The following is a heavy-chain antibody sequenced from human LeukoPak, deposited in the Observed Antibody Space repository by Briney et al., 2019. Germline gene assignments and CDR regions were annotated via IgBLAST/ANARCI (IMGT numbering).Heavy chain of an antibody. CDR3: ARDKVVGATHFDY. J-gene: IGHJ4*02. V-gene: IGHV3-21*01. Sequence: PGGSLRLSCTASGFTFNSYTLNWVRQAPGKGLEWVSSIDSSSSYIYYADSVKGRFTISRDNAKNTLYLQMNSLRAEDTAVYYCARDKVVGATHFDYWGQGTLVTVSS. CDR1: GFTFNSYT. CDR2: IDSSSSYI. D-gene: IGHD1-26*01.